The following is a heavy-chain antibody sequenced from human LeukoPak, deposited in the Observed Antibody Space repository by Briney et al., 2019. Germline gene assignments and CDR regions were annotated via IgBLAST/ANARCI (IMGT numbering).Heavy chain of an antibody. CDR1: GGSFSGYY. D-gene: IGHD3-10*01. CDR3: ARVDYYGSGPQGFDY. V-gene: IGHV4-34*01. J-gene: IGHJ4*02. Sequence: SETLSLTCAVYGGSFSGYYWSWIRQPPGKGLEWIGEINHSGSTNYNPSLKSRVTISVDTSKNQFSLKLSSVTAADTAVCYCARVDYYGSGPQGFDYWGQGTLVTVSS. CDR2: INHSGST.